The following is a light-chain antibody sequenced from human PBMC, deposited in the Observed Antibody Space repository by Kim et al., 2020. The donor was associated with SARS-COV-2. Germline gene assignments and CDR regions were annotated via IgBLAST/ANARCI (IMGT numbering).Light chain of an antibody. CDR1: QGISNY. CDR2: AAS. V-gene: IGKV1-27*01. CDR3: QKYNSAPRT. J-gene: IGKJ1*01. Sequence: ASVGDRVTITCRASQGISNYLAWYQQKPGKVPKLLIYAASTLQSGVPSRFSGSGSGTDFTLTITSLQPEDVATYYCQKYNSAPRTFGQGTKVDIK.